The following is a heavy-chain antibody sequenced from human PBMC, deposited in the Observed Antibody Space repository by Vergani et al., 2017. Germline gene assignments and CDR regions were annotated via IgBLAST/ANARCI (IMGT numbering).Heavy chain of an antibody. D-gene: IGHD3-22*01. Sequence: QVQLQESGPGLVKPSQTLSLTCTVSGGSISSGSYYWSWIRQPAGKGLEWIGRIYTSGSTNYNPSLKSRVTISVDTSKNQFSLKLSSVTAADTAVYYCARTDSSGYYYYFDYWGQGTLVTVSS. V-gene: IGHV4-61*02. CDR3: ARTDSSGYYYYFDY. CDR1: GGSISSGSYY. J-gene: IGHJ4*02. CDR2: IYTSGST.